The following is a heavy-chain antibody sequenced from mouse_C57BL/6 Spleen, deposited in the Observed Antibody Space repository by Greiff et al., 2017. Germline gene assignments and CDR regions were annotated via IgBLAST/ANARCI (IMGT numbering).Heavy chain of an antibody. V-gene: IGHV1-31*01. CDR2: IYPYNGVS. CDR1: GYSFTGYY. Sequence: VQLQQSGPELVKPGASVKISCKASGYSFTGYYMHWVKQSHGNILDWIGYIYPYNGVSSYNQKFKGKATLTVDKSSSTAYMELRSLTSEDSAVYYCARGEVTTVVGGYWYFDVWGTGTTVTVSS. CDR3: ARGEVTTVVGGYWYFDV. J-gene: IGHJ1*03. D-gene: IGHD1-1*01.